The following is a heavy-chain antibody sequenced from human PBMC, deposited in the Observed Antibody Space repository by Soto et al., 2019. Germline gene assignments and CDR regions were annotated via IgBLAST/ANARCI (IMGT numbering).Heavy chain of an antibody. CDR2: MNAKSGDT. CDR1: GYTFSDFD. CDR3: SRGNPFNYAGFDV. Sequence: QAHLEQSGAELKRPGASVKVSCKASGYTFSDFDINWLRQASGQGPEWMGWMNAKSGDTFFAQRFQGKFNMTWDTSLSTAYMEVGSLTSDDTALYYCSRGNPFNYAGFDVWGQGTTVAVSS. D-gene: IGHD3-16*01. J-gene: IGHJ6*02. V-gene: IGHV1-8*01.